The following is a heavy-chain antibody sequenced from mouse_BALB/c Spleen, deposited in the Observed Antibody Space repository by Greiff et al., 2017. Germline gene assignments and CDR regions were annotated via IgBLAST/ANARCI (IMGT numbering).Heavy chain of an antibody. CDR1: GYSITSDYA. J-gene: IGHJ3*01. CDR3: AKDDYDGAWFAY. Sequence: EVKLLESGPGLVKPSQSLSLTCTVTGYSITSDYAWNWIRQFPGNKLEWMGYISYSGSTSYNPSLKSRISITRDTSKNQFFLQLNSVTTEDTATYYCAKDDYDGAWFAYWGQGTLVTDSA. V-gene: IGHV3-2*02. D-gene: IGHD2-4*01. CDR2: ISYSGST.